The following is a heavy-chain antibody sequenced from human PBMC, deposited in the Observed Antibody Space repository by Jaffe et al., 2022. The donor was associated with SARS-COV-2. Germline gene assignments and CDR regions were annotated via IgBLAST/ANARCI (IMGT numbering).Heavy chain of an antibody. J-gene: IGHJ6*01. V-gene: IGHV4-59*08. Sequence: QVQLQESGPGLVKPSETLSLTCTVSGGSISSYYWSWIRQPPGKGLEWIGYIYYSGSTNYNPSLKSRVTISVDTSKNQFSLNLSSVTTADTAVYYCARQRHQHIVVVTSPEGGMDVWGQGTAVTVSS. CDR1: GGSISSYY. CDR2: IYYSGST. CDR3: ARQRHQHIVVVTSPEGGMDV. D-gene: IGHD2-21*02.